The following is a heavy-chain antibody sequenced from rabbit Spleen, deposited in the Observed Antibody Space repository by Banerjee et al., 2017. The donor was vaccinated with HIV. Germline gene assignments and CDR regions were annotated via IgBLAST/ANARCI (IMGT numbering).Heavy chain of an antibody. CDR1: GVSFSFNSY. CDR2: IDIGSSGFT. D-gene: IGHD8-1*01. J-gene: IGHJ6*01. CDR3: ARDSGSSFSSYGMDL. Sequence: QSLEESGGDLVKPGASLTLTCTASGVSFSFNSYMCWVRQTPGKGLEWIACIDIGSSGFTYFASWAKGRFTISKTSSTTVTLQMTSLTAADTATYFCARDSGSSFSSYGMDLWGPGTWSPS. V-gene: IGHV1S40*01.